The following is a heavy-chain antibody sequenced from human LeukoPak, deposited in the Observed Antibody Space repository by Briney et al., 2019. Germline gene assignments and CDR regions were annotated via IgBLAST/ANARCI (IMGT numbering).Heavy chain of an antibody. CDR1: GGSISSYY. J-gene: IGHJ5*02. Sequence: SETLSLTCTVSGGSISSYYWSWIRQPPGKGLEWIGYIYYSGSTNYNPSLKSRVTISVDTSKNQFSLELSSVTAADTAVYYCARETVATMYNWFDPWGQGTLVTVSS. V-gene: IGHV4-59*01. CDR2: IYYSGST. D-gene: IGHD5-12*01. CDR3: ARETVATMYNWFDP.